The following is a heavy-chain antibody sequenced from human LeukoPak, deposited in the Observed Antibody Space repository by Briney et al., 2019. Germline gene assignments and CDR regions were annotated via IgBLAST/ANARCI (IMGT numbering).Heavy chain of an antibody. D-gene: IGHD1-7*01. CDR1: ENTFTGHY. Sequence: GASVKVSCKASENTFTGHYVHWVRQAPGQGLEWMGRVSPNDGRTNYAQKFRGRVTMTRDTSIRTAYMELGSLTSDDTAIYYCARYSDQGTYWGQGTPVTVSS. J-gene: IGHJ4*02. V-gene: IGHV1-2*06. CDR2: VSPNDGRT. CDR3: ARYSDQGTY.